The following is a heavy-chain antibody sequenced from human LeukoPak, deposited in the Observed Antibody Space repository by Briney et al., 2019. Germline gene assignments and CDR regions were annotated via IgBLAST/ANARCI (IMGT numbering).Heavy chain of an antibody. CDR3: ARRPAGNYYYYGMDV. V-gene: IGHV3-53*01. CDR2: IYSGGST. J-gene: IGHJ6*02. D-gene: IGHD6-19*01. CDR1: GFTVSSNY. Sequence: GGSLRLSCAASGFTVSSNYMSWVRQAPGKGLEWVSVIYSGGSTYYADSVKGRFTISRDNSKNTLYLQMNSLRAEDTAVYYCARRPAGNYYYYGMDVWGQGTTVTVSS.